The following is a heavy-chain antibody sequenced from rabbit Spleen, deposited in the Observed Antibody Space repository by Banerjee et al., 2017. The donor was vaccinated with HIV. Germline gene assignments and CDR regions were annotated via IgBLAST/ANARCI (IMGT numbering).Heavy chain of an antibody. CDR2: IEPIFGNT. V-gene: IGHV1S7*01. J-gene: IGHJ4*01. Sequence: QLEESGGDLVKPGASLKLSCKASGFDFSTYSMSWVRQAPGKGLEWIGYIEPIFGNTYYANWVNGRFTISSHNAQNTLFLQLNSLTAADTATYFCVRNSGWGVSYFNLWGQGTLVTVS. CDR3: VRNSGWGVSYFNL. D-gene: IGHD4-1*01. CDR1: GFDFSTYS.